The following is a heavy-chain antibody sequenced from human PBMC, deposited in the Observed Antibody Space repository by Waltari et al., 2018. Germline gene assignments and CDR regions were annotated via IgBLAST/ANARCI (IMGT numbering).Heavy chain of an antibody. CDR1: GFTFSSYA. CDR3: VKGLRDYSGSYRFDS. V-gene: IGHV3-23*01. CDR2: ISGSGAYT. J-gene: IGHJ4*02. D-gene: IGHD1-26*01. Sequence: EFQLLEYGGGLVQPGGSLRLSCVASGFTFSSYAMRWVRQAPGMGLEWVSGISGSGAYTQYADSVKGRFTISRDNSKNTLYLEMNSLRAEDTAVYYCVKGLRDYSGSYRFDSWGQGTLVTVSS.